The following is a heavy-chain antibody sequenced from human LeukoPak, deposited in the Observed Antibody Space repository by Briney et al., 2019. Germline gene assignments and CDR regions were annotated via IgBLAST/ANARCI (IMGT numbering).Heavy chain of an antibody. Sequence: ASVKVSCKVSGYTLTELSMHWVRQAPGKGLEWMGGFDPEDGETIYAQKFQGRVTMTRDTSTSTVYMELSSLRSEDTAVYYCARDRVRSSSWYYFDYWGQGTLVTVSS. CDR2: FDPEDGET. D-gene: IGHD6-13*01. J-gene: IGHJ4*02. CDR3: ARDRVRSSSWYYFDY. V-gene: IGHV1-24*01. CDR1: GYTLTELS.